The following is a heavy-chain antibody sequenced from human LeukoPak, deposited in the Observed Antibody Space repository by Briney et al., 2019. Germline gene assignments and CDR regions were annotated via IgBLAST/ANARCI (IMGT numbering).Heavy chain of an antibody. D-gene: IGHD5-12*01. V-gene: IGHV3-7*04. CDR1: GFTFSSYW. J-gene: IGHJ4*02. CDR3: TRGGIHKWLLDY. CDR2: IKQDGSEK. Sequence: PGGSLRLSCAASGFTFSSYWMSWVRQAPGKGLEWVANIKQDGSEKYYVDSVMGRFTISRDNAKNSVYLQMNSLRAEDTAMFYCTRGGIHKWLLDYWGQGTLVTVSS.